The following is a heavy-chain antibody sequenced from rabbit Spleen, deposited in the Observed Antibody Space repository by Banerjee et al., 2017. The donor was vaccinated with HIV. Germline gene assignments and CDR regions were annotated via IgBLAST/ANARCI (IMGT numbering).Heavy chain of an antibody. J-gene: IGHJ4*01. CDR1: GFSFSSGDY. CDR2: IVGNSENA. Sequence: QSLEESGGDLVKPGASLTLTCTASGFSFSSGDYMCWVRQAPGKGLEWIGCIVGNSENAYYANWAKGRFTISKTSSTTVTLQMTSLTAADTATYFCARHYAIDVLNLWGQGTLVTVS. V-gene: IGHV1S40*01. CDR3: ARHYAIDVLNL. D-gene: IGHD6-1*01.